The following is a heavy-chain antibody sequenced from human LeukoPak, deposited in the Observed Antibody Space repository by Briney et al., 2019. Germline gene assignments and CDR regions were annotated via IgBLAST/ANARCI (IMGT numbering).Heavy chain of an antibody. J-gene: IGHJ4*02. D-gene: IGHD3-22*01. Sequence: GSLRLSSAASGFTFSSYSMSWVRQAPGKGLELGSAISGSGGSTYYADSVQGRFTISRANSKTTLYLQMNRLTAEDTAVYYCAKDRITMIVVVIFAYWGQGTLVTVSS. V-gene: IGHV3-23*01. CDR3: AKDRITMIVVVIFAY. CDR1: GFTFSSYS. CDR2: ISGSGGST.